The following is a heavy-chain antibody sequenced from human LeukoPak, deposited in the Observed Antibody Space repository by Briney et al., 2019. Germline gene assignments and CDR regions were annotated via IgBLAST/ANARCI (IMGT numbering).Heavy chain of an antibody. CDR3: SRATEGIRYFGWFPTADYYYYYMEA. D-gene: IGHD3-9*01. V-gene: IGHV1-2*06. J-gene: IGHJ6*03. Sequence: ASEKVSYKASGYTFTRYYMHWVQQAPAHGLEWMGRINPNSGGTHYAQKFQGRVTMNRDTSNSTAHMDLSSLSCDDPPAYYSSRATEGIRYFGWFPTADYYYYYMEASGEGTPVTVSS. CDR2: INPNSGGT. CDR1: GYTFTRYY.